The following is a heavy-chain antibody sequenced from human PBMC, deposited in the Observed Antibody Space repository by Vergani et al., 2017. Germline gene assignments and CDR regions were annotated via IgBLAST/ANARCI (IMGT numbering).Heavy chain of an antibody. J-gene: IGHJ6*03. CDR2: ISSSSSYI. Sequence: EVQLVESGGGLVKPGGSLRLSCAASGFTFSSYSMNWVRQAPGKGLEWVSSISSSSSYIYYADSVKGRFTISRDNAKNSLYLQMNSLRAEDTAVYYCARDRRYCSGGSCDYYYMDVWGKGTTVTVSS. CDR1: GFTFSSYS. D-gene: IGHD2-15*01. CDR3: ARDRRYCSGGSCDYYYMDV. V-gene: IGHV3-21*01.